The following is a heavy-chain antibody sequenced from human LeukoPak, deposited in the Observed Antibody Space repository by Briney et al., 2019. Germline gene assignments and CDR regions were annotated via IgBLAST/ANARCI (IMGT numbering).Heavy chain of an antibody. J-gene: IGHJ5*02. CDR1: GGSISSHY. CDR2: IYYSGST. D-gene: IGHD4-11*01. V-gene: IGHV4-59*11. CDR3: ARDRQDDYSNSNWFDP. Sequence: SETLSLTCTVSGGSISSHYWSWIRHPPGKGLEWIGYIYYSGSTNYNPSLKSRVTISVDTSKGQFFLKLSSVTAADTAVYYCARDRQDDYSNSNWFDPWGQGTLVTVSS.